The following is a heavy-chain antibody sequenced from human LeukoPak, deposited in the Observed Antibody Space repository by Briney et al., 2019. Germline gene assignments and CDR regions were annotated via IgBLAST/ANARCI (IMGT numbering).Heavy chain of an antibody. Sequence: GESLKISXKGSGYSFTSYWIGWVLQMPGKGLEWMGIIYPGDSDTRYSPSFQGQVTISADKSISTAYLQWSSLKASDTAMYYSARLNDFWSGYLDYWGQGTLVTVSS. V-gene: IGHV5-51*01. CDR2: IYPGDSDT. D-gene: IGHD3-3*01. CDR1: GYSFTSYW. CDR3: ARLNDFWSGYLDY. J-gene: IGHJ4*02.